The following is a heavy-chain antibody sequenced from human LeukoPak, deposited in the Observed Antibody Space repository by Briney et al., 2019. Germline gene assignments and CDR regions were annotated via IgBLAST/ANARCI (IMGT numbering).Heavy chain of an antibody. CDR1: GFTFSGYA. Sequence: PGGSLRLSCAASGFTFSGYAMSWVRQAPGKGLEWVSAVSDSGSNTYYADSVKGRFTISRDNSKNTLYLQMNSLRAEDTAVYYCATDHGFHYGAYFDYWGQGTLVTVSS. V-gene: IGHV3-23*01. J-gene: IGHJ4*02. CDR2: VSDSGSNT. CDR3: ATDHGFHYGAYFDY. D-gene: IGHD4-17*01.